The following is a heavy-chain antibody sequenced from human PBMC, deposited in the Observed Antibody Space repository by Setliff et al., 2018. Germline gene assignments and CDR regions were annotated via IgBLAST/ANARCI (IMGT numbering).Heavy chain of an antibody. V-gene: IGHV5-51*01. CDR1: GYSFTDYW. Sequence: GESLKISCKGSGYSFTDYWNGWVRQMPGKGLEWRGTIYPGDSDTRYSPSFQGQVTIPAGKSISTAYLQWSSLKASDTAMYYCARLATDYGDYESLNYFDYWGQRTLVTVSS. CDR3: ARLATDYGDYESLNYFDY. D-gene: IGHD4-17*01. J-gene: IGHJ4*02. CDR2: IYPGDSDT.